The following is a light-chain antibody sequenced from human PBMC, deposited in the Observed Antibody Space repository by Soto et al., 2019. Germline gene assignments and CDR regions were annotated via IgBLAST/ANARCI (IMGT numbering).Light chain of an antibody. V-gene: IGLV2-14*01. Sequence: QSALTQPASVSGSPGQSIAISCTGTRSDVGAYNYVSWYQQHPGKAPKLMISEITNRPSGVSDRFSVSNSGNTASLTISGLQAEDEADYYCGSFTSRFTFVFGTGTKVTVL. J-gene: IGLJ1*01. CDR3: GSFTSRFTFV. CDR2: EIT. CDR1: RSDVGAYNY.